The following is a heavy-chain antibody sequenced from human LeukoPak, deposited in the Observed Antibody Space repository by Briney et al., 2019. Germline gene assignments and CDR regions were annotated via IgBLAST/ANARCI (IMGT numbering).Heavy chain of an antibody. CDR3: ARGPVYGSGDYYYGMDV. Sequence: SSETLSLTCTVSGGFITRSSDYWGWIRQPPGKGLEWIGSIYYSGSTYYNPSLKSRVTISVDRSKNQFSLKLSSVTAADTAVYYCARGPVYGSGDYYYGMDVWGQGTTVTVSS. D-gene: IGHD3-10*01. CDR2: IYYSGST. V-gene: IGHV4-39*07. CDR1: GGFITRSSDY. J-gene: IGHJ6*02.